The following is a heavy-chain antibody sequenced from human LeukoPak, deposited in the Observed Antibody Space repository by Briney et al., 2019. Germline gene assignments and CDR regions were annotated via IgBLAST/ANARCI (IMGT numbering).Heavy chain of an antibody. D-gene: IGHD7-27*01. Sequence: GGSLRLSCAASGFTFSSYAMSWVRQAPGKGLEWVSAISGSGGSTYYADSVKGRFTISRDNAKNSLYLQMNSLRAEDTAVYYCARDGYWGDFDYWGQGTLVTVSS. CDR1: GFTFSSYA. CDR3: ARDGYWGDFDY. J-gene: IGHJ4*02. V-gene: IGHV3-23*01. CDR2: ISGSGGST.